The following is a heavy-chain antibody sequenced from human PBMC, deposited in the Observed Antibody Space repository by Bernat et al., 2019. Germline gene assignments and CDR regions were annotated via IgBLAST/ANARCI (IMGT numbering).Heavy chain of an antibody. Sequence: QVQLVQSGAEVKKPGSSVKVSCKASGGTFSSYAISWVRQAPGQGLEWMGGIIPIFGTANYAQEFQGRVTITADESTSTAYMELSSLRSEDTAIYYCARSHGEDGPLGYYYYYMDVWGKGTTVTVSS. CDR1: GGTFSSYA. J-gene: IGHJ6*03. D-gene: IGHD3-10*01. CDR2: IIPIFGTA. CDR3: ARSHGEDGPLGYYYYYMDV. V-gene: IGHV1-69*01.